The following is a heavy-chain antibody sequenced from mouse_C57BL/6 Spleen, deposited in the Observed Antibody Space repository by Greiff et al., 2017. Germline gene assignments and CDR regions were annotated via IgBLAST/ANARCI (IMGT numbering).Heavy chain of an antibody. CDR3: ARALYYGYEGFAY. J-gene: IGHJ3*01. Sequence: EVKLQESGPELVKPGASVKIPCKASGYTFTDYNMDWVKQSHGKSLEWIGDINPNNGGTIYNQKFKGKATLTVDKSSSTAYMELRSLTSEDTAVYYCARALYYGYEGFAYWGQGTLVTVSA. CDR2: INPNNGGT. CDR1: GYTFTDYN. D-gene: IGHD2-2*01. V-gene: IGHV1-18*01.